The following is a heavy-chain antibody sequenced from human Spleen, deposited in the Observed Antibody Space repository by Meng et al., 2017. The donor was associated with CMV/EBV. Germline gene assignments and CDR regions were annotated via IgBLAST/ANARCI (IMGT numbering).Heavy chain of an antibody. CDR2: ISGSGGTT. CDR1: GFTFSSYE. CDR3: AKDSQSRDYDFWSGSTYYNGVDV. D-gene: IGHD3-3*01. J-gene: IGHJ6*02. Sequence: GGSLRLSCAASGFTFSSYEMNWVRQAPGKGLEWVSTISGSGGTTNYADSMKGRFTISRDNSKNTMYLEMNSLRAEDTAVYYCAKDSQSRDYDFWSGSTYYNGVDVWGQGTAVTVSS. V-gene: IGHV3-23*01.